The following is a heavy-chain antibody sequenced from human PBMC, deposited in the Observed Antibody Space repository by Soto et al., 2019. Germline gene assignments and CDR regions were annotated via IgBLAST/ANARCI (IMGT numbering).Heavy chain of an antibody. CDR1: GGSFSGYY. V-gene: IGHV4-34*01. J-gene: IGHJ4*02. CDR2: GST. Sequence: QVQLQQWGAGLLKPSETLSLTCAVYGGSFSGYYWSWIRQPPGKGLEWIGGSTNYNPSLKSRVTISVDTSKNQFSLKLSSVTAADTAVYDCARVYGCRGPFDYWGQGTLVTVSS. D-gene: IGHD2-8*01. CDR3: ARVYGCRGPFDY.